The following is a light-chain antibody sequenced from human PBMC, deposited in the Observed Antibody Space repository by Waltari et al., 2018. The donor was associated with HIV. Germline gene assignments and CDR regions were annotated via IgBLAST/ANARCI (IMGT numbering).Light chain of an antibody. CDR2: QDN. V-gene: IGLV3-1*01. Sequence: SYELTQPPSVSVSPGQTASITCSGDKLGDKYACWYQQKPGQSPVLVIYQDNKRPSGIPDRFSGPNSCNTVTLTIRGTEAIDEADYYCQAWDSNTARGVLGTGTKVNIL. CDR3: QAWDSNTARGV. J-gene: IGLJ1*01. CDR1: KLGDKY.